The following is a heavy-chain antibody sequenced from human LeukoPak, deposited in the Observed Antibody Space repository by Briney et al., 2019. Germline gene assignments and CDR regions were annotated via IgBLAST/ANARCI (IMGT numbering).Heavy chain of an antibody. V-gene: IGHV1-18*01. CDR2: ISVYNGNT. CDR1: GYTFTSYG. J-gene: IGHJ4*02. CDR3: ARVYNYYDTSGYYLGNYFDH. Sequence: ASVKVSCKASGYTFTSYGISWVRQAPGQGLEWMGWISVYNGNTNNAQKLQGRVTMTTDTSTSTAYMELRSLRSDDTAVYYCARVYNYYDTSGYYLGNYFDHWGRRTLVTVSS. D-gene: IGHD3-22*01.